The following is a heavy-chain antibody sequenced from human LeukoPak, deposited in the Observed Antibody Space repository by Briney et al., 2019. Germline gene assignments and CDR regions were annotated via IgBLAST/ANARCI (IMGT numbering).Heavy chain of an antibody. Sequence: HGESLKISCKGSGYSFTSYWIGWVRQMPGKGLEWMGIIYPGDSDTRYSPSFQGQVTISDDKSISTAYLQWSSLKASDTAMYFCARHSLGTTGIQSYYYYYYMDVWGKGTTVTVSS. J-gene: IGHJ6*03. CDR2: IYPGDSDT. V-gene: IGHV5-51*01. D-gene: IGHD1-7*01. CDR3: ARHSLGTTGIQSYYYYYYMDV. CDR1: GYSFTSYW.